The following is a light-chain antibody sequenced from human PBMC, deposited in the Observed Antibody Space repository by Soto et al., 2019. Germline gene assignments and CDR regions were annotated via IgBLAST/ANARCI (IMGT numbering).Light chain of an antibody. Sequence: QSALTQPPSASESPGQSVTISCTGTSSDVGGYHYVSWYQQHPGKAPKLMIYEVNKRPSGVPDRFSGSKSGNTASLTVSGLQAEDEADYYCSSYAGSSNVFGTGTQLTVL. CDR3: SSYAGSSNV. J-gene: IGLJ1*01. CDR1: SSDVGGYHY. V-gene: IGLV2-8*01. CDR2: EVN.